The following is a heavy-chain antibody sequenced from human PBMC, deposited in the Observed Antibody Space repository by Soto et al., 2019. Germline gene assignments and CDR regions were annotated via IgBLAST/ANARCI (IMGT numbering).Heavy chain of an antibody. CDR1: GFTFSSYG. CDR2: MSYDGSNK. D-gene: IGHD2-2*01. V-gene: IGHV3-30*18. CDR3: AKGGLIVVVPPRFDP. Sequence: QVQLVESGGGVVQPGRSLRLSCAASGFTFSSYGMHWVRQAPGKGLEWVAVMSYDGSNKYYADSVKGRFTISRDNSKNTLYLQMNSLRAEDTAVYYCAKGGLIVVVPPRFDPWGQGTLVTVSS. J-gene: IGHJ5*02.